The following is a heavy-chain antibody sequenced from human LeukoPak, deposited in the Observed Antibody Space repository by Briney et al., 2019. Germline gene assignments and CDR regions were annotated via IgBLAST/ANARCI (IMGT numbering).Heavy chain of an antibody. CDR2: IYYSGST. CDR3: ARGVYSSSSSYYYYYYMDV. J-gene: IGHJ6*03. Sequence: PSQTLSLTCAVSGGSISSGGYSWSWIRQPPGTGLEWIGYIYYSGSTYYNPSLKSRVTISVDTSKNQFSLKLSSVTAADTAVYYCARGVYSSSSSYYYYYYMDVWGKGTTVTVSS. CDR1: GGSISSGGYS. D-gene: IGHD6-6*01. V-gene: IGHV4-30-4*07.